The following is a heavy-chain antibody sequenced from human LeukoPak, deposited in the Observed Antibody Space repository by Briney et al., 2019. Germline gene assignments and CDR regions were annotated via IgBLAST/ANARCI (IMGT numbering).Heavy chain of an antibody. Sequence: GGSLRLSCAASGFTLSSYWMHWVRQAPGKGLVWVSRINTDGSSTNYADSVKGRFTVSRDNAKNTLYLQMNSLRDEDTAVYYCARGGSGYSYGKIDSWGQGILVTVSS. D-gene: IGHD5-18*01. J-gene: IGHJ4*02. V-gene: IGHV3-74*01. CDR3: ARGGSGYSYGKIDS. CDR2: INTDGSST. CDR1: GFTLSSYW.